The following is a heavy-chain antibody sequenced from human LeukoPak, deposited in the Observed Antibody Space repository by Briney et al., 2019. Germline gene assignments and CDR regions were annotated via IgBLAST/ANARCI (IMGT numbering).Heavy chain of an antibody. Sequence: GASVKVSCKASGGTFSSYAISWVRQAPGQGLEWMGRIIPILGIANYAQKFQGRVTMTRNTSISTTYMELSSLRSQDTAVYYCARGLVRDYWGQGTLVTVSS. V-gene: IGHV1-69*04. J-gene: IGHJ4*02. D-gene: IGHD6-13*01. CDR3: ARGLVRDY. CDR2: IIPILGIA. CDR1: GGTFSSYA.